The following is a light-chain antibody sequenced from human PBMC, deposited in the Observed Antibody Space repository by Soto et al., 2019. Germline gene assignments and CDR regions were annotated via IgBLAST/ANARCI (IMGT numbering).Light chain of an antibody. V-gene: IGKV3-20*01. CDR1: QSAATNS. J-gene: IGKJ2*01. Sequence: EVVVTHAPATLSLSPAERATLSYTASQSAATNSFAWYQQRPGKAPRLLIYGASSRDTGIPDRFSGRGSGTDFTLTISRLQPEDFAVYYCQQYGGSPYTFGLGTKVDIK. CDR2: GAS. CDR3: QQYGGSPYT.